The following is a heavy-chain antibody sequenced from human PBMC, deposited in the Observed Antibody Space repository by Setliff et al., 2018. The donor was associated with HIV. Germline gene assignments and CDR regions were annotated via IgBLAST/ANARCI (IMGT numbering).Heavy chain of an antibody. CDR2: INHSGST. CDR1: GGSFSGYY. V-gene: IGHV4-34*01. J-gene: IGHJ4*02. D-gene: IGHD2-2*02. Sequence: SETLSLTCAVYGGSFSGYYYTWIRQPPGEGLEWIGEINHSGSTNYNPSLKSRLTISLDTSKNQFSLKLSSVTAADTAVYYCARQERYCTSADCYRYFNYRGQGTLVTVSS. CDR3: ARQERYCTSADCYRYFNY.